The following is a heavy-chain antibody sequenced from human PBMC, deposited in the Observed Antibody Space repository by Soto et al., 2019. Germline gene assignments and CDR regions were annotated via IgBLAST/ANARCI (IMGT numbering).Heavy chain of an antibody. CDR1: GSSISSGDYY. V-gene: IGHV4-30-4*01. CDR3: ARLVRVPYYYYYGMDV. Sequence: SETLSLTCTVSGSSISSGDYYWSWIRQPPGKGLEWIGYIYYSGSTYYNPSLKSRVTISVDTSKNQFSLKLSSVTAADTAVYYCARLVRVPYYYYYGMDVWGQGTTVTVSS. CDR2: IYYSGST. J-gene: IGHJ6*02. D-gene: IGHD2-2*01.